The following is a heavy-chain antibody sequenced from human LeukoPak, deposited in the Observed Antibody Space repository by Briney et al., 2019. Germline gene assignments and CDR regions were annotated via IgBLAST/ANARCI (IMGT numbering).Heavy chain of an antibody. CDR1: GFTFSSSW. Sequence: GGSLRLPCAASGFTFSSSWMHWVRQAPGKGLVWVSRINHDGSTTNYVDSVKGRFTISRDNAKNTLYLQMNSLRAEDTAVFYCVRDRFYGMDVWGQGTTVTVSS. V-gene: IGHV3-74*01. CDR2: INHDGSTT. CDR3: VRDRFYGMDV. J-gene: IGHJ6*02.